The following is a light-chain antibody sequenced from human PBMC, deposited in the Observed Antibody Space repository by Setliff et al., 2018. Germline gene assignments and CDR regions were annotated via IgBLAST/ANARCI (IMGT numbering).Light chain of an antibody. CDR1: STDVGGYNF. V-gene: IGLV2-8*01. J-gene: IGLJ1*01. CDR3: SSYASSINPYV. Sequence: QSVLTQPASVSGSPGQSITISCTGTSTDVGGYNFVSWYQQHPGKVPKVMIYEVTKRPSGVPDRFSGSKSGNTASLTVSGLQGEDEADYYCSSYASSINPYVFGTGTKVTVL. CDR2: EVT.